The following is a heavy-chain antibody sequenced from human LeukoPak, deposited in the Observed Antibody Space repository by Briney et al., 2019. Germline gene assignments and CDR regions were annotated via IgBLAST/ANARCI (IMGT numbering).Heavy chain of an antibody. Sequence: GGSLRLSCAASGFTFSSYSMNWVRQAPGKGLEWVSSISSSSYIYYADSVKGRFTISRDNAKNSLYLQMNSLRAEDTAVYYCARGSPTPYYDFWSGYSRDDYYYYYMDVWGKGTTVTVSS. CDR3: ARGSPTPYYDFWSGYSRDDYYYYYMDV. CDR1: GFTFSSYS. CDR2: ISSSSYI. J-gene: IGHJ6*03. D-gene: IGHD3-3*01. V-gene: IGHV3-21*01.